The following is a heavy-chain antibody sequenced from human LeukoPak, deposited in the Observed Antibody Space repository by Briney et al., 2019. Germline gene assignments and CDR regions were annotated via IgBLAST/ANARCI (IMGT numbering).Heavy chain of an antibody. CDR3: ARVSGSYSPPDY. CDR2: INPNSGGT. Sequence: GASVKVSCKASGYTFTGYYMHWVRQAPGQGLEWMGWINPNSGGTNYAQKFQGRVTMTRDTSIGTAYMELSRLRSDDTAVYYCARVSGSYSPPDYWGQGTLVTVSS. V-gene: IGHV1-2*02. J-gene: IGHJ4*02. CDR1: GYTFTGYY. D-gene: IGHD1-26*01.